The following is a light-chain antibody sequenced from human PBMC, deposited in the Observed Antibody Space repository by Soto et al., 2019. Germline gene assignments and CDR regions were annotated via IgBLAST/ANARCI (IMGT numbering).Light chain of an antibody. J-gene: IGLJ1*01. V-gene: IGLV1-47*01. CDR3: AAWDDSLRGV. CDR1: SSNIGSNY. CDR2: RNN. Sequence: QSVLTQPTSASGTPGQRVTISCSGSSSNIGSNYVYWYQQLPGTAPKLLIYRNNQRPSGVSDRFSGSKSGTSASLAISGLRSEDEADYYCAAWDDSLRGVFGTGTKLTVL.